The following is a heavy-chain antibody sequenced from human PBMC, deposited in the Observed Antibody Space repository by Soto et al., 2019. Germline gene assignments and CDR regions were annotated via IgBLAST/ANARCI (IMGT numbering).Heavy chain of an antibody. D-gene: IGHD3-10*01. V-gene: IGHV1-18*01. J-gene: IGHJ3*02. Sequence: ASVKVSCKASGYTFTSYGISWVRQAPGQGLEWMGWISAYNGNTNYAQKLRGRVTMTTDTSTSTAYMELRSLRSDGTAVYYCARDGPMDRAFDIWGQGTMVTVSS. CDR3: ARDGPMDRAFDI. CDR2: ISAYNGNT. CDR1: GYTFTSYG.